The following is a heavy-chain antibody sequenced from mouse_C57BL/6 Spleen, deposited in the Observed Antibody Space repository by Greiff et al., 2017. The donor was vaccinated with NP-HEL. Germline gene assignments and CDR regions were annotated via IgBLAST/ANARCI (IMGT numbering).Heavy chain of an antibody. Sequence: QVQLQQPGAELVKPGASVKLSCKASGYTFTSYWMHWVKQRPGQGLEWIGMIHPNSGSTNYNERFKSKATLTVDKSSSTAYMQLSSLTSEDSAVYYCARFYGRGFAYWGQGTLVTVSA. D-gene: IGHD1-1*01. CDR1: GYTFTSYW. V-gene: IGHV1-64*01. CDR3: ARFYGRGFAY. CDR2: IHPNSGST. J-gene: IGHJ3*01.